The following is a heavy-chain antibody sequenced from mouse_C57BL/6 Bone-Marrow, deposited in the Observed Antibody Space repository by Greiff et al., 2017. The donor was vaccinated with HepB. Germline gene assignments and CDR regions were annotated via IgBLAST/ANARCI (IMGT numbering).Heavy chain of an antibody. Sequence: VQLQQSGPELVKPGASVKISCKASGYALSSSWMNWVKQRPGKGLEWIGRIYPGDGDTNYNGKFKGKATLNADKSSSTAYMQLRSLTSEDSAVYFCARTIYYYGISYFYYAMDYWGQGTSVTVSS. V-gene: IGHV1-82*01. J-gene: IGHJ4*01. CDR3: ARTIYYYGISYFYYAMDY. CDR1: GYALSSSW. CDR2: IYPGDGDT. D-gene: IGHD1-1*01.